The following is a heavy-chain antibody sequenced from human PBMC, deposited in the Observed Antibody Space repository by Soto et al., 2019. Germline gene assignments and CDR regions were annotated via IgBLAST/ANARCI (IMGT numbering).Heavy chain of an antibody. D-gene: IGHD6-13*01. CDR3: ASQQLVNWFDP. J-gene: IGHJ5*02. CDR2: IYYSGST. V-gene: IGHV4-31*03. Sequence: SETLSLTCTVSGGSISSGGYYCSWIRQHPGKGLEWIGYIYYSGSTYYNPSLKSRVTISVDTSKNQFSLKLSSVTAADTAVYYCASQQLVNWFDPWGQGTLVTVSS. CDR1: GGSISSGGYY.